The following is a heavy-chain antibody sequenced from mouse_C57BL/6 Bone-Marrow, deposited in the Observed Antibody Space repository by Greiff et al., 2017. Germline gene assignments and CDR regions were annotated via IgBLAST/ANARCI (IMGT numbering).Heavy chain of an antibody. Sequence: VQLQQSGAELVRPGSSVKMSCKTSGYTFTSYGINWVKQRPGQGLEWSGYIYIGNGYTEYNEKFKRKATLTSDTASSTAYMKLSSLTSDDSAIYFCGREGGYYGGGYFDYWGQGTTLTVSS. CDR2: IYIGNGYT. J-gene: IGHJ2*01. CDR1: GYTFTSYG. CDR3: GREGGYYGGGYFDY. D-gene: IGHD1-1*01. V-gene: IGHV1-58*01.